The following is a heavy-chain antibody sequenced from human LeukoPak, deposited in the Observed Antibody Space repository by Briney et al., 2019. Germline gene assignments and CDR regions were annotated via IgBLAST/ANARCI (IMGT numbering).Heavy chain of an antibody. J-gene: IGHJ4*02. V-gene: IGHV6-1*01. Sequence: SQTLSLTCAISGDSVSVNSAPWNWIRQSPSRGLEWLGRTYYSSKWYNDYAVSVKSRITINPDTSKNQFSLQLHSVTPDDTAVYYCARGFLKSGPDYWGQGTLVTVSS. CDR2: TYYSSKWYN. D-gene: IGHD1-14*01. CDR3: ARGFLKSGPDY. CDR1: GDSVSVNSAP.